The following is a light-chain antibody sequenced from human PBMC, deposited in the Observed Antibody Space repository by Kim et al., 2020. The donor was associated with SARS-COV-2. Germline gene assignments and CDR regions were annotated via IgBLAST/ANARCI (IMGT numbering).Light chain of an antibody. J-gene: IGKJ2*01. CDR3: QQYDNLPYT. V-gene: IGKV1-33*01. Sequence: DIQMTQSQSSLSASVGDRVTITCQASQDIRNYLNWYQQKPGKAPKLLIYDASNLETGVPSRFSGSGSGTDFTFTISSLQPDDIATYYCQQYDNLPYTFGQGPKLEI. CDR2: DAS. CDR1: QDIRNY.